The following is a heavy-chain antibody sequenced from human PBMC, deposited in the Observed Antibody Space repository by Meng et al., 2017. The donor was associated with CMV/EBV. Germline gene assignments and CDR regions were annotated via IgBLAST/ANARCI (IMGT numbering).Heavy chain of an antibody. CDR3: ARGGAARLRGWIDP. Sequence: ASGFTCSYYYMSWIRQAPGKGLEWVSYISSSGSTIYYADSVKGRFTISRDNAKNSLYLQMNSLRAEDTAVYYCARGGAARLRGWIDPWGQGTLVTVSS. V-gene: IGHV3-11*01. CDR2: ISSSGSTI. D-gene: IGHD6-6*01. CDR1: GFTCSYYY. J-gene: IGHJ5*02.